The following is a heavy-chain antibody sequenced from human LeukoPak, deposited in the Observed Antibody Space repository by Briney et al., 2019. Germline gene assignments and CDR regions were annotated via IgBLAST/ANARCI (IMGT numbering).Heavy chain of an antibody. V-gene: IGHV3-33*01. J-gene: IGHJ4*02. Sequence: GRSLRLSCAASGFTFSSYGMHWVRQAPGKGLDWVAVTWSDGSNKYYADSVKGRFTISRDDSKNTLYLEMNSLRGEDTAVYYCARATYGSGSFYGPSDWGQGTLVTVSS. CDR2: TWSDGSNK. CDR3: ARATYGSGSFYGPSD. D-gene: IGHD3-10*01. CDR1: GFTFSSYG.